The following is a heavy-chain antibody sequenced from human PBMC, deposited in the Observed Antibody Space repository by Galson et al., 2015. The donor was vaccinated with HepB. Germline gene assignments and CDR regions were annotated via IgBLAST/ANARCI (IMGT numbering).Heavy chain of an antibody. D-gene: IGHD5-18*01. CDR2: VIPIFGTT. Sequence: SVKVSCKASGGTFSSYAISWVRQAPGQGLEWMGGVIPIFGTTNYAQKFQGRVTITADESTSTAYMELNSLRSEDTAVYYCARGATTMVSGRFDYWGQGTLVTVSS. V-gene: IGHV1-69*13. CDR3: ARGATTMVSGRFDY. J-gene: IGHJ4*02. CDR1: GGTFSSYA.